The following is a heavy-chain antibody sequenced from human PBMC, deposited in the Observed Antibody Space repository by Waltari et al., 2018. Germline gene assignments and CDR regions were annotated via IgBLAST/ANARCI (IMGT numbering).Heavy chain of an antibody. CDR1: GGSFSGYY. D-gene: IGHD2-21*01. CDR2: INHSGST. V-gene: IGHV4-34*01. CDR3: ARALIVVVIAGAFDAFDI. Sequence: QVQLQQWGAGLLKPSETLSLTCAVYGGSFSGYYWSWIRQPPGKGLEWIGEINHSGSTNYNPSLKSRVTLSVDTSKNQFSMKLSSVTAADTAVYYCARALIVVVIAGAFDAFDIWGQGTMVTVSS. J-gene: IGHJ3*02.